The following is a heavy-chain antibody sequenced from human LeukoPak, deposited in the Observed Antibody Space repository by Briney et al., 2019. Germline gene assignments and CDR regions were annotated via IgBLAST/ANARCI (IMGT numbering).Heavy chain of an antibody. J-gene: IGHJ4*02. D-gene: IGHD5-24*01. CDR1: GFTVSSNY. Sequence: PGGSLRLFCAASGFTVSSNYMSWVRQAPGKGLEWVSVIYSGGSTYYADSVKGRFTISRDNSKNTLYLQMDSLRAEDTAVYYCARGRDGYNPYFDYWGQGTLVTVSS. CDR2: IYSGGST. CDR3: ARGRDGYNPYFDY. V-gene: IGHV3-66*01.